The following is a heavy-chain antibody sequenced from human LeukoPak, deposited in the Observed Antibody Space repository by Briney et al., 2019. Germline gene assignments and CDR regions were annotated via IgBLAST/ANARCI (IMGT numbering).Heavy chain of an antibody. D-gene: IGHD1-26*01. CDR1: GFTFSSYA. Sequence: GGSLRLSCAASGFTFSSYAMHWVRQAPGKGLEWVAVISYDGSNKYYADSVKGRFTISRDNSKNTLYLQMNSLRAEDTAVYYCAKGIVGATKGVDYYYGMDVWGQGTTVTVSS. CDR3: AKGIVGATKGVDYYYGMDV. V-gene: IGHV3-30-3*01. CDR2: ISYDGSNK. J-gene: IGHJ6*02.